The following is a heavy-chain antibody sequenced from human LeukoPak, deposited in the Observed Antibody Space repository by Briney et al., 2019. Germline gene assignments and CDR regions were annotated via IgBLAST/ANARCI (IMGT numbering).Heavy chain of an antibody. CDR2: IYHSGST. Sequence: SETLSLTCAVSGYSISSGYYWGWIRQPPGKGLEWIGSIYHSGSTYYNPSLKSRVTISVDTSKNQFSLKLSSVTAADTAVYYCARHIAAAGIDYWGQGTLVTVSS. J-gene: IGHJ4*02. D-gene: IGHD6-13*01. CDR3: ARHIAAAGIDY. V-gene: IGHV4-38-2*01. CDR1: GYSISSGYY.